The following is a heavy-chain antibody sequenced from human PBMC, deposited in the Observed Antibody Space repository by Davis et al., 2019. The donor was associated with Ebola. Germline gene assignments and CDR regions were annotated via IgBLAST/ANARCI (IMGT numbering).Heavy chain of an antibody. CDR1: SYTFTSYG. CDR2: ISAYNGNT. CDR3: ASGLVRGESYWYFDL. V-gene: IGHV1-18*01. Sequence: ASVKVSCKASSYTFTSYGIGWVRQAPGQGLEWMGWISAYNGNTNYAQKLQGRVTMTTDTSTSTAYMELSSLRSEDTAVYYCASGLVRGESYWYFDLWGRGTLVTVSS. D-gene: IGHD6-6*01. J-gene: IGHJ2*01.